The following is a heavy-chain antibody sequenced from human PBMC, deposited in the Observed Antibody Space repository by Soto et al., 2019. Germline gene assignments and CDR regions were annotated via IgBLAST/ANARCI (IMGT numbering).Heavy chain of an antibody. V-gene: IGHV3-23*01. J-gene: IGHJ3*02. D-gene: IGHD3-10*01. CDR2: IRGGGDGT. CDR3: AKGPDPGAFDI. Sequence: GGSLRRSCGASGFTFSSYGMLWVRQAPGKGLEWVSTIRGGGDGTYYADSVKGRFTVSRDNSNNQLYLQMNGLRAEDTAVYYCAKGPDPGAFDIWGQGTMVTVSS. CDR1: GFTFSSYG.